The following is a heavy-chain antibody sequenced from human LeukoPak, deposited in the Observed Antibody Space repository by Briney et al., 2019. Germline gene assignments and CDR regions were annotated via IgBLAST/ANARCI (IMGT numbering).Heavy chain of an antibody. CDR1: GFTFSSYA. Sequence: PGRSLILSCAASGFTFSSYAMHWVRQAPGKGLEWVAVISYDGSNKYYADSVKGRFTISRDNSKNTLYLQMNSLRAEDTAVYYCATQMYHDILTGWGTFDYWGQGTLVTVSS. J-gene: IGHJ4*02. D-gene: IGHD3-9*01. CDR2: ISYDGSNK. CDR3: ATQMYHDILTGWGTFDY. V-gene: IGHV3-30-3*01.